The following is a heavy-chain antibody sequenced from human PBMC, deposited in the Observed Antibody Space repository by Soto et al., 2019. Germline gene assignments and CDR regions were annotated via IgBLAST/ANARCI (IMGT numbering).Heavy chain of an antibody. CDR2: INYSGST. Sequence: SETLSLTCSISGGSISSSSQWGGWICQSPGKGLEWIGYINYSGSTYYNPSLKSRVTISVDTSKNQFSLKLSSVTAADTAVYYCARDRARRGSPAWFDPWGQGTLVTVSS. D-gene: IGHD1-26*01. J-gene: IGHJ5*02. CDR3: ARDRARRGSPAWFDP. CDR1: GGSISSSSQW. V-gene: IGHV4-39*07.